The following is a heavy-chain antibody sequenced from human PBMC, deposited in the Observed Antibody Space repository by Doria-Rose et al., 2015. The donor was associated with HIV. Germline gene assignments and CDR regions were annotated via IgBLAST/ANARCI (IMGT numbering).Heavy chain of an antibody. Sequence: QVTLKESSPVLVKPTETLTLTCTVSGVSLSSPGIGVSWIRQPPGRALEWLANIFSDDERSYKTSLKSRLTVSRRTSKSQVVLTMTDMDPVDTATYYCARIKSSRWYHKYYFDFWGQGTLVIVSA. J-gene: IGHJ4*02. D-gene: IGHD6-13*01. CDR1: GVSLSSPGIG. V-gene: IGHV2-26*01. CDR2: IFSDDER. CDR3: ARIKSSRWYHKYYFDF.